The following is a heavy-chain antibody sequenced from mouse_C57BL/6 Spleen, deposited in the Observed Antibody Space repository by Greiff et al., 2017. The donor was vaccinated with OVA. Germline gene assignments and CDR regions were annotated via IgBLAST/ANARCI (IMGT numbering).Heavy chain of an antibody. CDR1: GYTFTDYY. J-gene: IGHJ4*01. D-gene: IGHD2-2*01. Sequence: VKLVESGAELVRPGASVKLSCKASGYTFTDYYINWVKQRPGQGLEWIARIYPGSGNTYYNEKFKGKATLTAEKSSSTAYMQLSSLTSEDSAVYVCARSRGGYYDAMDYWGQGTSVTVSS. CDR2: IYPGSGNT. V-gene: IGHV1-76*01. CDR3: ARSRGGYYDAMDY.